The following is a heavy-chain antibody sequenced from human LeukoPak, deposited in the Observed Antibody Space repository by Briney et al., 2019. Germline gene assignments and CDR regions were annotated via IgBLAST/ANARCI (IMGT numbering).Heavy chain of an antibody. D-gene: IGHD3-22*01. CDR1: GYTFTSYG. CDR2: ISAYNGNT. V-gene: IGHV1-18*01. Sequence: ASVKVSCKASGYTFTSYGISWVRQVPGQGLEWMGWISAYNGNTNYAQKLQGRVTMTTDTSTSTAYMELRSLRSDDTAVYCCASSGEYYDSSGYAFDYWGQGTLVTVSS. J-gene: IGHJ4*02. CDR3: ASSGEYYDSSGYAFDY.